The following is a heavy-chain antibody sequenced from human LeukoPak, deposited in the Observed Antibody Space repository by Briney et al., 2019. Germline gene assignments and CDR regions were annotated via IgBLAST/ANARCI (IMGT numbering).Heavy chain of an antibody. V-gene: IGHV1-2*02. Sequence: ASVKVSCKASGYAFTDYYMHWVRQAPGQGLEWMGWINPNSRGTDSAQKFQGRFSMTRDTSISTAYMELSRLRSDDTAVYYCARRAREYSHDAFDIWGQGTMVTVSS. CDR3: ARRAREYSHDAFDI. CDR1: GYAFTDYY. CDR2: INPNSRGT. J-gene: IGHJ3*02. D-gene: IGHD5-18*01.